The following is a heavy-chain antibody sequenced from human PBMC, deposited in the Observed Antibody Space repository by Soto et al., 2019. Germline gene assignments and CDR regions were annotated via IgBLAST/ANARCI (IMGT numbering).Heavy chain of an antibody. CDR3: ARIPGSDYSDPHDY. D-gene: IGHD4-17*01. CDR2: INHSGST. J-gene: IGHJ4*02. Sequence: PSETLSLTCAVYGGSFSGYHWNWIRQPPGKGLEWIGEINHSGSTNYNPSLKSRATISVDMPQNQFSPKLTSVTAADTAVYYCARIPGSDYSDPHDYWGQGTLVTVSS. V-gene: IGHV4-34*01. CDR1: GGSFSGYH.